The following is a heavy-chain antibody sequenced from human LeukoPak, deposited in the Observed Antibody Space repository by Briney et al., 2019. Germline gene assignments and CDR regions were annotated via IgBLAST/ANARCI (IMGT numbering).Heavy chain of an antibody. CDR3: ARAGKSSCWYGIGYFDY. CDR1: GGSISSSSYY. CDR2: IYYTGST. D-gene: IGHD6-19*01. V-gene: IGHV4-39*01. J-gene: IGHJ4*02. Sequence: PSATLSLTCTVSGGSISSSSYYWGWIRQPPGKGLEWIGSIYYTGSTYYNPSLKSRVTISVDTSKNQFSLKLSSVTAADTAVYYCARAGKSSCWYGIGYFDYWGQGTLVTVSS.